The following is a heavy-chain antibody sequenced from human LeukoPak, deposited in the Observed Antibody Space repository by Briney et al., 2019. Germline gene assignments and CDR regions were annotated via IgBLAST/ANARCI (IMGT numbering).Heavy chain of an antibody. CDR3: ARDLATSPRSPEYYYYMDV. Sequence: GGSVRLSCAASGFTFSSYSMNWVRQAPGKGLEWVSSISSSSSSYKYYSDSVKGRFTISRDNAKNSLYLQMNSLRAEDTAVYYCARDLATSPRSPEYYYYMDVWGKGTTVTVSS. J-gene: IGHJ6*03. CDR1: GFTFSSYS. V-gene: IGHV3-21*01. D-gene: IGHD1-26*01. CDR2: ISSSSSSYK.